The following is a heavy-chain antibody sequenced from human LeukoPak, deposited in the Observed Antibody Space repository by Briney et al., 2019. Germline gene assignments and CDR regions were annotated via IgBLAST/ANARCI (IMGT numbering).Heavy chain of an antibody. V-gene: IGHV1-2*02. CDR2: INPNSGGT. Sequence: GASVKVSCKASGYTFTGYYMHWVRQAPGQGLEWMGWINPNSGGTNYAQKFQGRVTMTRDTSIGTAYMELSSLRSEDTAVYYCASADPYYYDSSGSPWPEWRYWGQGTLVTVSS. CDR1: GYTFTGYY. J-gene: IGHJ4*02. D-gene: IGHD3-22*01. CDR3: ASADPYYYDSSGSPWPEWRY.